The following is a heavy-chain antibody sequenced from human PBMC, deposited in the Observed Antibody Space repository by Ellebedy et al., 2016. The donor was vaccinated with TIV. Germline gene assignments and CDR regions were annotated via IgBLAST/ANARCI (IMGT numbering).Heavy chain of an antibody. D-gene: IGHD1-26*01. CDR1: GVSISDFY. V-gene: IGHV4-59*12. CDR3: ARVRSHYVEALDI. CDR2: MHSSGST. J-gene: IGHJ3*02. Sequence: SETLSLXCTVSGVSISDFYWSWIRQPPGKGLEWIGYMHSSGSTSYNPSLKSRLSMSVDMSKNQFSLNLSSLTAADTAVYYCARVRSHYVEALDIWGHGTMVTVSS.